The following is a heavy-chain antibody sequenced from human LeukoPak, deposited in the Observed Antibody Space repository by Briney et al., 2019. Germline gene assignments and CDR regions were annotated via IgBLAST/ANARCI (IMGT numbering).Heavy chain of an antibody. D-gene: IGHD1-14*01. J-gene: IGHJ5*02. Sequence: PGGSLRLSCAASGFPFSSYSMNWVRQAPGKGLEWVSSISSSSSYIHYADSVKGRFTISRDNAKNSLYLQMKSLRAEDTAVYYCARGKTSQKIVTRKTYNWFDPWGQGTLVTVSS. CDR3: ARGKTSQKIVTRKTYNWFDP. CDR1: GFPFSSYS. V-gene: IGHV3-21*01. CDR2: ISSSSSYI.